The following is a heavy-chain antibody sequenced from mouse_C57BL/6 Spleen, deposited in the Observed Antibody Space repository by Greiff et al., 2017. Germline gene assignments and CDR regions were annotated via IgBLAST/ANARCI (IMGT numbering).Heavy chain of an antibody. CDR2: ISSGGDYI. Sequence: EVKLVESGEGLVKPGGSLILSCAASGFTFSSYAMSWVRQTPEKRLEWVAYISSGGDYIYYADTVKGRFTISSDNARNTLYLQMRSLKSEDTAMYYCTRVNPGDAMDYWGQGTSVTVSS. V-gene: IGHV5-9-1*02. J-gene: IGHJ4*01. CDR1: GFTFSSYA. CDR3: TRVNPGDAMDY.